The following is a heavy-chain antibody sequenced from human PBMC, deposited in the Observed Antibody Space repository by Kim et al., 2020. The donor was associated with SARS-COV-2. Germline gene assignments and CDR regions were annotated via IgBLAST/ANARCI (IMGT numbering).Heavy chain of an antibody. Sequence: GGSLRLSCAASGFTFSNYWMHWVRQNPGKGLVWVARINIDGSGTAYADSVKDRFTISRDNAKNTLYLQMSSLGAEDTAIYYCVRDLSYYGDAFDFWGQGTLVTVSS. CDR3: VRDLSYYGDAFDF. V-gene: IGHV3-74*01. D-gene: IGHD4-17*01. J-gene: IGHJ4*02. CDR2: INIDGSGT. CDR1: GFTFSNYW.